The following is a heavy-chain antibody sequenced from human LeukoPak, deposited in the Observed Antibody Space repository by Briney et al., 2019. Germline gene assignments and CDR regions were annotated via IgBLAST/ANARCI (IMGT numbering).Heavy chain of an antibody. D-gene: IGHD6-13*01. Sequence: GESLKISCKGSGYSFTSYWIGWVRQMPGKGLEWMGIIYPGDSDTRYSPSLQGQVTMSADKSISTAYLQWSSLKASDTAMYYCARHGLAAAGTVRYYYYGMDVWGQGTTVTVSS. CDR3: ARHGLAAAGTVRYYYYGMDV. V-gene: IGHV5-51*01. J-gene: IGHJ6*02. CDR2: IYPGDSDT. CDR1: GYSFTSYW.